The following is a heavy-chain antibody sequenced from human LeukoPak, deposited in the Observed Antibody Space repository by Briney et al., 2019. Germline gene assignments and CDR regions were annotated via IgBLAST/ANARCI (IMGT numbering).Heavy chain of an antibody. V-gene: IGHV1-18*01. CDR3: ARERSATVATPPEAFHI. CDR2: ISAYKDNT. CDR1: GYTFTSYV. D-gene: IGHD4-11*01. Sequence: ASVKVSCKASGYTFTSYVISWVRQAPGQGLDWMGWISAYKDNTNYAQKLQGRVTMTTDTSTTTPSMELNRLRSDDTPVSDFARERSATVATPPEAFHIWGQRTMVTVSS. J-gene: IGHJ3*02.